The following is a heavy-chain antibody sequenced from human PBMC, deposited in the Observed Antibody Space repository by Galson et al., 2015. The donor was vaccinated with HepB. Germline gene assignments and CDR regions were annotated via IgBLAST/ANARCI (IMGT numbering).Heavy chain of an antibody. V-gene: IGHV3-33*01. D-gene: IGHD3-3*01. J-gene: IGHJ5*02. CDR3: ARDLWSGYRYVNRFDP. CDR1: GFTFSSYG. Sequence: SLRLSCAASGFTFSSYGMHWVRQAPGKGLEWVAVIWYDGSNKYYADSVKGRFTISRDNSKNTLYLQMNSLRAEDTAVYYCARDLWSGYRYVNRFDPWGQGTLVTVSS. CDR2: IWYDGSNK.